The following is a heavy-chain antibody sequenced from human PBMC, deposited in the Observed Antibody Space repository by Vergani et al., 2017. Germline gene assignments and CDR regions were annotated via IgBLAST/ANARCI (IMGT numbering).Heavy chain of an antibody. V-gene: IGHV3-23*01. J-gene: IGHJ6*04. CDR3: AKGLVVVPAAMRQIRWDYYYYYGMDV. CDR2: ISGSGGST. Sequence: EVQLLESGGGLVQPGGSLRLSCAASGFTFSSYAMSWVRQAPGKGLEWVSAISGSGGSTYYADSVKGRFTISRDNSKNTLYLQMNSLRAEDTAVYYCAKGLVVVPAAMRQIRWDYYYYYGMDVWGKGTTVTVSS. CDR1: GFTFSSYA. D-gene: IGHD2-2*01.